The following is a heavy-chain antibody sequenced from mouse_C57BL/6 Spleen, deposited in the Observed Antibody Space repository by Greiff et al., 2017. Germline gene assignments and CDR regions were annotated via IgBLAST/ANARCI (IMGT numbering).Heavy chain of an antibody. D-gene: IGHD1-1*02. V-gene: IGHV1-52*01. CDR2: IDPSDSET. CDR3: AREVGKEYYFDY. Sequence: VQLQQPGAELVRPGSSVKLSCKASGYTFTSYWMHWVKQRPIQGLEWIGNIDPSDSETHYNQKFKDKATLTVDKSSSTAYMQLSSLTSEDSAVDYCAREVGKEYYFDYWGQGTTLTVSS. J-gene: IGHJ2*01. CDR1: GYTFTSYW.